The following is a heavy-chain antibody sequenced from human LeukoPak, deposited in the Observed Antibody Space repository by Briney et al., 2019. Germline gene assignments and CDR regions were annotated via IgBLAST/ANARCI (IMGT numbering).Heavy chain of an antibody. CDR3: AKDRYSSSSTFTINPFDY. Sequence: PGGSLRLSCAASGFTFSSYAMTWVRRAPGKGLEWVSTIEVGGAITHYAASVKGRFTISRDNSKSTLDLQMNSLRVEDTAVYYCAKDRYSSSSTFTINPFDYWGQGILVTVSS. CDR1: GFTFSSYA. J-gene: IGHJ4*02. CDR2: IEVGGAIT. V-gene: IGHV3-23*01. D-gene: IGHD6-13*01.